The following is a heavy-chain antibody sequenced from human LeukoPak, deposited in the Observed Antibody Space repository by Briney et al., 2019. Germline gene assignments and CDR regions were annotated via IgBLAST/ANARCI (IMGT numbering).Heavy chain of an antibody. CDR1: GFTFSSYA. V-gene: IGHV4-59*01. D-gene: IGHD6-13*01. CDR3: ARDSGYSSSWLNWFDP. CDR2: IYDSGSP. Sequence: GSLRLSCAASGFTFSSYAMHWVRQAPGKGLEWIGNIYDSGSPNYNPSLMSRITISVDTSKNQFSLKLSSVTAADTAVYYCARDSGYSSSWLNWFDPWGQGTLVTVSS. J-gene: IGHJ5*02.